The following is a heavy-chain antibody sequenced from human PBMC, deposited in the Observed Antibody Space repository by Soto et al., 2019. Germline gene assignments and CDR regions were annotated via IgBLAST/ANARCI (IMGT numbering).Heavy chain of an antibody. J-gene: IGHJ6*02. D-gene: IGHD6-6*01. CDR2: ISYDGSNK. CDR3: ARDQGARPPVDYYGYCGMDV. CDR1: GFTFSSYA. Sequence: QVQLVESGGGVVQPGRSLRLSCAASGFTFSSYAMHWVRQAPGKGLEWVAVISYDGSNKYYADSVKGRFTISRDNSKNTLYLQMNSLRAEDTAVYYCARDQGARPPVDYYGYCGMDVWGQGTTVTVSS. V-gene: IGHV3-30-3*01.